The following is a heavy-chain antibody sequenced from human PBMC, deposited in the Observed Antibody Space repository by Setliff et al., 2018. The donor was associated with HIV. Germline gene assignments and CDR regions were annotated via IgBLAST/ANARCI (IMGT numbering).Heavy chain of an antibody. CDR2: ISAYNGAS. D-gene: IGHD3-22*01. V-gene: IGHV1-18*01. J-gene: IGHJ6*03. Sequence: ASVKVSCKASGFPFSSYGISWVRQAPGQGLEWMGWISAYNGASNYAQRFQGRVTMTRDTSTSTAYMELRSLRSDDTAVYYCARISTYYYDSSGYFRADYYYYYMDVWGKGTTVTVSS. CDR1: GFPFSSYG. CDR3: ARISTYYYDSSGYFRADYYYYYMDV.